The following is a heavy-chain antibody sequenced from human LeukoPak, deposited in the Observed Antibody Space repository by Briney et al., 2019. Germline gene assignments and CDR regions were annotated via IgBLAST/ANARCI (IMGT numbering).Heavy chain of an antibody. D-gene: IGHD3-10*01. V-gene: IGHV4-4*02. CDR3: ARGLLWSRDWFDP. J-gene: IGHJ5*02. Sequence: PSETLSLTCAVSGGSIINSNWWSWVRQPPGKGLEWIGEIDHSGSTSYNPSLKSRVTMSVDRSQNQFSLRLSTVTAADTAVYYCARGLLWSRDWFDPWGQGTLVTVSS. CDR2: IDHSGST. CDR1: GGSIINSNW.